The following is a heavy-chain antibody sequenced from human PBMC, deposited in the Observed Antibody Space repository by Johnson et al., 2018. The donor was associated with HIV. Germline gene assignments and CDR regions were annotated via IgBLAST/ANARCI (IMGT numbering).Heavy chain of an antibody. CDR3: AKDRSTCYRCWRGSAGKDAFDI. CDR2: IRYDGGNK. CDR1: GFTFDDYG. D-gene: IGHD3-3*01. Sequence: VQLVESGGGVVQPGRSLRLSCAASGFTFDDYGMSWVRQAPGKGLEWVSFIRYDGGNKSYGDSVKGRFTISRDNSKNTLYVQMISLRAEDTAVYYCAKDRSTCYRCWRGSAGKDAFDIWGQGTMVTVSS. J-gene: IGHJ3*02. V-gene: IGHV3-30*02.